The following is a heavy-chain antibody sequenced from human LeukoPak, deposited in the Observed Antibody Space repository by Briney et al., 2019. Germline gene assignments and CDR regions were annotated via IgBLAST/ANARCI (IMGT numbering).Heavy chain of an antibody. CDR3: AAPSGSYNY. CDR2: IIPIFGTA. J-gene: IGHJ4*02. Sequence: SVKVSCKASGYTFTSYGISWVRQAPGQGLEWMGGIIPIFGTANYAQKFQGRVPITADESTSTAYMELSSLRSEDTAVYYCAAPSGSYNYWGQGTLVTVSS. D-gene: IGHD3-10*01. CDR1: GYTFTSYG. V-gene: IGHV1-69*13.